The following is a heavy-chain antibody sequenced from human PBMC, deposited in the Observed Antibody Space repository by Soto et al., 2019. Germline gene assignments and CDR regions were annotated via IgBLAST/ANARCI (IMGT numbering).Heavy chain of an antibody. CDR1: GGSFSAYY. V-gene: IGHV4-34*01. CDR3: ARGSVDTVDSSGFYEY. CDR2: INHSGGT. Sequence: SETLSLTCAVYGGSFSAYYWSWIRQPPGKGLEWIGEINHSGGTSYNPSLKSRVTISVDTSKSQFSLKLTSVTAADRAVYYCARGSVDTVDSSGFYEYCGQGTPVTVSS. J-gene: IGHJ4*02. D-gene: IGHD3-22*01.